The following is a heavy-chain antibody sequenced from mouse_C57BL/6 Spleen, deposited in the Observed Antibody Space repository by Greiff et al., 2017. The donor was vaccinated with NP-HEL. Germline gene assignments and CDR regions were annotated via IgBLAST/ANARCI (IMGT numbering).Heavy chain of an antibody. J-gene: IGHJ2*01. V-gene: IGHV1-80*01. CDR2: IYPGDGDT. D-gene: IGHD1-1*01. Sequence: QVQLQQFGAELVKPGASVKISCKASGYAFSSYWMNWVKQRPGKGLEWIGQIYPGDGDTNYNGKFKGKATLTADKSSSTAYMQLSSLTSEDSAVYFCARGGTVVAFDYWGQGTTLTVSS. CDR1: GYAFSSYW. CDR3: ARGGTVVAFDY.